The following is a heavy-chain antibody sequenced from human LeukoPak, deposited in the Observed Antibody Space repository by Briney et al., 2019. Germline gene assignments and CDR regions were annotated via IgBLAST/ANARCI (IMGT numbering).Heavy chain of an antibody. CDR3: ALMVRGVMIDY. Sequence: PGESLRLSCAASGFTFSSYWMSWVRQAPGKGLEWVANIKQDGSEKYYVDSVKGRFTISRDNAKNSLYLQMNSLRAEDTAVYYCALMVRGVMIDYWGQGTLVTVSS. V-gene: IGHV3-7*01. CDR1: GFTFSSYW. J-gene: IGHJ4*02. CDR2: IKQDGSEK. D-gene: IGHD3-10*01.